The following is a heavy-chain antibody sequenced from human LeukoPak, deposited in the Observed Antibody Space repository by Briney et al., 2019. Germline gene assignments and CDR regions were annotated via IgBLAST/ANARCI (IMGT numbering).Heavy chain of an antibody. J-gene: IGHJ4*02. Sequence: GGSLRLSCAASGFTFSSYSMNWVRQAPGKGLEWVSSTSSSSSYIYYADSVKGRFTISRDNAKNSLYLRMNSLRAEDTAVYYCARAFTVNTAMVGYWGQGTLVTVSS. D-gene: IGHD5-18*01. V-gene: IGHV3-21*01. CDR1: GFTFSSYS. CDR3: ARAFTVNTAMVGY. CDR2: TSSSSSYI.